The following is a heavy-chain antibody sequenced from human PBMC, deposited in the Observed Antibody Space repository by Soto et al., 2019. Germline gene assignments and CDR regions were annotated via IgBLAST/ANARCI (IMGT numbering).Heavy chain of an antibody. CDR3: ARDDSGFSGSHYIDYFNY. CDR2: ISADNGNT. D-gene: IGHD1-26*01. V-gene: IGHV1-18*01. CDR1: GYTFTSYG. Sequence: GASVKVSCKASGYTFTSYGISWMRQAPGQGLEWMGWISADNGNTNYAQKLQGRVTMTTDTSTSTAYMELRSLRSDDTAVYYCARDDSGFSGSHYIDYFNYWGQGALVTVS. J-gene: IGHJ4*02.